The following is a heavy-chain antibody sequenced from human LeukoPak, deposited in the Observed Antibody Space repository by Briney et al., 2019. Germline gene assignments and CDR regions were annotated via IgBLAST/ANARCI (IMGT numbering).Heavy chain of an antibody. CDR1: GGSISSSSYY. D-gene: IGHD3-22*01. V-gene: IGHV4-39*07. J-gene: IGHJ6*03. CDR3: ARVNFDSSGYYRNYYYYYMDV. CDR2: ISHSGIT. Sequence: SETLSLTCTVSGGSISSSSYYWGWIRQPPGKGLQWIGEISHSGITNNNPSLKSRVTFSVDKSKNQFSLSLNSVTAADTAVYYCARVNFDSSGYYRNYYYYYMDVWGKGTTVTVSS.